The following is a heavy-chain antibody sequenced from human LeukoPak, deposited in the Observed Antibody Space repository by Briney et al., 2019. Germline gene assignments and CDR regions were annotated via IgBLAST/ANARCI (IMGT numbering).Heavy chain of an antibody. CDR2: ISNDGSRK. Sequence: PWRSLRLSCAPSGFTFSRHGMHWVRQAPGKGLEWVAIISNDGSRKYYAHSVEGRFTISRDNSKNTLYLQMDSLRAEDTAVYYCARDRAWNYFDYWGQGTLVTVSS. CDR3: ARDRAWNYFDY. J-gene: IGHJ4*02. D-gene: IGHD3-3*01. V-gene: IGHV3-30*03. CDR1: GFTFSRHG.